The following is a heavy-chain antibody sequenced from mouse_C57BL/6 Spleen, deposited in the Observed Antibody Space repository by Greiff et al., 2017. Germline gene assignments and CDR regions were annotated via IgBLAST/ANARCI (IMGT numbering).Heavy chain of an antibody. Sequence: EVQLVESGGGLVKPGGSLKLSCAASGFTFSSYAMSWVRQTPEKRLEWVATISDGGSYTYYPDNVQGRFTISRDNAKNNLYLQMSHLKSEDTAMYYCARDYGNYAWFAYWGQGALVTVYA. D-gene: IGHD2-1*01. CDR2: ISDGGSYT. CDR3: ARDYGNYAWFAY. V-gene: IGHV5-4*01. CDR1: GFTFSSYA. J-gene: IGHJ3*01.